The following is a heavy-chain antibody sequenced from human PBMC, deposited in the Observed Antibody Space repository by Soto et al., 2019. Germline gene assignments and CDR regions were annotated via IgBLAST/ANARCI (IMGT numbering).Heavy chain of an antibody. Sequence: QVQLQESGPGLVKPSQTLSLTCTVSGGSITSSGYYWSWIRQHPGEGLEWIGFTSNSGSTSYNPSLKSRVTISVDTSSNQFPLHLKSVTAADTAVYYCARGGGSTKVDYWGQGTLVTVSP. CDR1: GGSITSSGYY. J-gene: IGHJ4*02. V-gene: IGHV4-31*03. CDR3: ARGGGSTKVDY. D-gene: IGHD2-2*01. CDR2: TSNSGST.